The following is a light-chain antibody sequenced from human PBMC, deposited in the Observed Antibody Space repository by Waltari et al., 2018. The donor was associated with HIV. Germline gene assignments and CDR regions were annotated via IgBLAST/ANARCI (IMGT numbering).Light chain of an antibody. V-gene: IGLV2-14*01. CDR1: DLNDYEY. Sequence: QSALTQPASVSGSPGQSITISCDLNDYEYVSWYQRHPGKAPKVIIYEVTNRPSGVSNRFSGSKSVNTASLTISGLQAEDEADYYCSSYTTRSTVIFGGGTKLTVL. J-gene: IGLJ2*01. CDR2: EVT. CDR3: SSYTTRSTVI.